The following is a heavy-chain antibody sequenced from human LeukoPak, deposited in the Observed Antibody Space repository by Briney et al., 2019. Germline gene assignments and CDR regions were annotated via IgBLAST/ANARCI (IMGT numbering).Heavy chain of an antibody. CDR3: ASQPGIAAAGTVGVDAFDI. CDR2: INHSGST. D-gene: IGHD6-13*01. CDR1: GGSISSSNW. Sequence: PLGTLSLTCAVSGGSISSSNWWSWVRQPPGKGLEWIGEINHSGSTNYNPSLKSRVTISVDTAKNQFSLKLSSVTAADTAAYYCASQPGIAAAGTVGVDAFDIWGQGTMVTVSS. J-gene: IGHJ3*02. V-gene: IGHV4-4*02.